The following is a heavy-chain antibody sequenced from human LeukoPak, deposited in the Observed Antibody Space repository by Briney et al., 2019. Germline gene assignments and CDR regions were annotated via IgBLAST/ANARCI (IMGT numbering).Heavy chain of an antibody. J-gene: IGHJ4*02. CDR3: ARGALGFDY. CDR1: GFTFSSYD. V-gene: IGHV3-13*04. CDR2: IGTAGDT. Sequence: PGGSLRLSCAASGFTFSSYDIQWVRQATGKGLEWVSSIGTAGDTYYAGSVEGRFTLSRENAEKSSYLQMNNLGAGDTAVYYCARGALGFDYWGQGTLVTVSS.